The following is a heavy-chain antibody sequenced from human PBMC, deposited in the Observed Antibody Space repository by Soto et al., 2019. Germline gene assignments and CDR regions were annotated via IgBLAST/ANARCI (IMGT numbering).Heavy chain of an antibody. D-gene: IGHD6-19*01. V-gene: IGHV3-23*01. Sequence: PGGSLRLSCAASGFTFATYTMNWVRQAPGKGLEWVSGIYGSGDSTFYADSVKGRFTISRDNSKNTLYLQMNSLRAEDTAVFYCAKERSSGWSFDYWGQGTLVTVSS. J-gene: IGHJ4*02. CDR1: GFTFATYT. CDR3: AKERSSGWSFDY. CDR2: IYGSGDST.